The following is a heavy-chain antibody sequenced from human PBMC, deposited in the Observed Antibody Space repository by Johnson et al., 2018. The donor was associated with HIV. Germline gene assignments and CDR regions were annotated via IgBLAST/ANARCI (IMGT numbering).Heavy chain of an antibody. D-gene: IGHD1-26*01. V-gene: IGHV3-7*05. CDR2: IKQDGSEK. CDR3: ATFGGGSFHAFDI. Sequence: MLLVESGGGLVKPGGSLKLSCAASGFTFSSYWMGWVRQAPGKGLEWVANIKQDGSEKYYVDSLKGRFTISRDNAKNSLYLQMNSLRAEDTAVYYCATFGGGSFHAFDIWGQGTMVTVSS. J-gene: IGHJ3*02. CDR1: GFTFSSYW.